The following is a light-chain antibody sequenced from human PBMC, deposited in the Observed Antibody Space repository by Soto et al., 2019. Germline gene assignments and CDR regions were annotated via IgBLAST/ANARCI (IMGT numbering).Light chain of an antibody. CDR1: QTVSTY. V-gene: IGKV1-39*01. CDR2: AAS. CDR3: QQSSSTPRT. Sequence: DIQMTQSPSSLSASVGDRVTITCRASQTVSTYLNWYQQELGKAPKLLIYAASTLQSGVPSRFSGRGSGTYFTLTISTLQPEDIATYYCQQSSSTPRTFGQGTKVEIK. J-gene: IGKJ1*01.